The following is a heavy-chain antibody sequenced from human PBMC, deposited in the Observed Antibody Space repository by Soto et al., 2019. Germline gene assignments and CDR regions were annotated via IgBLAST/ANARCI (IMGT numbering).Heavy chain of an antibody. CDR2: IYFTGNT. J-gene: IGHJ5*02. D-gene: IGHD6-25*01. Sequence: SETLSLTCTASGGSITSSSHFWGWVRQPPGKGLEWIGTIYFTGNTYYTPSLKSRLTMSIDTSKNEFSLRLNSVTAADTAVYYCAGQTFTIAAASYGRSNWFDPWGPRTLVTAPQ. CDR3: AGQTFTIAAASYGRSNWFDP. CDR1: GGSITSSSHF. V-gene: IGHV4-39*01.